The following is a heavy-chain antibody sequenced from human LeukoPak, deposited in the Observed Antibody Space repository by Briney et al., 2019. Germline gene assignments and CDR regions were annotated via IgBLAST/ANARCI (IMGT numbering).Heavy chain of an antibody. CDR1: GGTFSSYT. V-gene: IGHV1-69*04. D-gene: IGHD2-15*01. Sequence: ASVKVSCEASGGTFSSYTISWVRQAPGQGLEWMGRIIPILGIANYAQKFQGRVTITADKSTSTAYMELSSLRSEDTAVYYCAREDIVVVVAAESPPYGMDVWGQGTTVTVSS. J-gene: IGHJ6*02. CDR3: AREDIVVVVAAESPPYGMDV. CDR2: IIPILGIA.